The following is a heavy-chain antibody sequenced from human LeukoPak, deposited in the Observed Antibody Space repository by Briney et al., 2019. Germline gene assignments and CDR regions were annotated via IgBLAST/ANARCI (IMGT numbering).Heavy chain of an antibody. CDR3: ARGGGWGYCTNGVCQGDFDY. J-gene: IGHJ4*02. CDR1: GYTFTGYY. D-gene: IGHD2-8*01. V-gene: IGHV1-2*02. CDR2: INPNSGST. Sequence: GASVKVSCKASGYTFTGYYMHWVRQAPGQGLEWMGWINPNSGSTNYAQKFQGRVTMTRDTSISTAYMELSRLRSDDTAVYYCARGGGWGYCTNGVCQGDFDYWGQGTLVTVSS.